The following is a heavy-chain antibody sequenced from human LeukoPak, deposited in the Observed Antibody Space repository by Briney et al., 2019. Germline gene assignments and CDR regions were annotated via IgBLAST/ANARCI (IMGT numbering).Heavy chain of an antibody. CDR1: GYTFTSYG. D-gene: IGHD2-15*01. Sequence: GASVKVSCKASGYTFTSYGINWVRQATGQGLEWMGWMNPNSGNTGYAQKFQGRVTITRNTSISTAYMELSSLRSEDTAVYYCARPAATWAFDIWGQGTMVTVSS. J-gene: IGHJ3*02. CDR2: MNPNSGNT. V-gene: IGHV1-8*03. CDR3: ARPAATWAFDI.